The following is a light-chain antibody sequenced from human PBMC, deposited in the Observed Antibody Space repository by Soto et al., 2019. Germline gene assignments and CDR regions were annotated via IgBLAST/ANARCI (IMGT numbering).Light chain of an antibody. Sequence: EIVLTQYPGNLYLCPGERANLSCRASQSVSSSYLAWYQQRPGQAPRLLIYDASNRATGIPARFSGSGSGTDFTLTISSLEPEDFAVYYCQQRSNWPRTFGQGTKVDI. V-gene: IGKV3D-20*02. CDR3: QQRSNWPRT. CDR1: QSVSSSY. J-gene: IGKJ1*01. CDR2: DAS.